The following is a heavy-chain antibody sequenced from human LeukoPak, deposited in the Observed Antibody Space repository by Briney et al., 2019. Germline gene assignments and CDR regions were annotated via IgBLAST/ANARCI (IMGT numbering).Heavy chain of an antibody. CDR1: GGSISSGDYY. CDR3: ARVALVVSWFDP. V-gene: IGHV4-30-4*08. J-gene: IGHJ5*02. D-gene: IGHD3-22*01. Sequence: SQTLSLTCTVSGGSISSGDYYWSWVRQPPGTGRDWIGYIYYRGTPYYTPSLKSLVTISVDTSKNQFSLKLSSVTAADTAVYYCARVALVVSWFDPWGQGTLVTVSS. CDR2: IYYRGTP.